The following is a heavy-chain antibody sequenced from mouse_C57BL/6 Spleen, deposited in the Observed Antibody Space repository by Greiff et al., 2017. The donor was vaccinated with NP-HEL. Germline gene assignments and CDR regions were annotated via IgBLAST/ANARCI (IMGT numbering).Heavy chain of an antibody. J-gene: IGHJ2*01. CDR2: IHPNSGST. V-gene: IGHV1-64*01. Sequence: VQLQQPGAELVKPGASVKLSCKASGYTFTSYWMHWVKQRPGQGLEWIGMIHPNSGSTNYNEKFKGKATLTVDKSSSTAYMQLSSLTSEDSAVYYCARSRTRYYFDDWGQGTTLTVSS. CDR3: ARSRTRYYFDD. CDR1: GYTFTSYW.